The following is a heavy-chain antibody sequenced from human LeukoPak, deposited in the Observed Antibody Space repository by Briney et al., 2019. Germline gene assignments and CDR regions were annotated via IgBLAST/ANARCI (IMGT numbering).Heavy chain of an antibody. CDR3: ARGLNWNDWRVDY. J-gene: IGHJ4*02. V-gene: IGHV1-2*02. CDR1: GYTFTVYY. D-gene: IGHD1-1*01. Sequence: ASVKVSCKASGYTFTVYYMHWVRQAPGQGLEWMGWINPNSGGTNYAQKFQGRVTMTRDTSISTAYMELSRLRSDDTAVYYCARGLNWNDWRVDYWGQGTLVTVSS. CDR2: INPNSGGT.